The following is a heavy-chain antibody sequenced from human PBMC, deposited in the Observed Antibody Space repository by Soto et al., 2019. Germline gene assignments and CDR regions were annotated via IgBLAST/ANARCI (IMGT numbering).Heavy chain of an antibody. CDR1: GFTFSSYA. Sequence: EAQLLESGGGLVQPGGSLRLSCAASGFTFSSYAMTWVRQAPGKWLDWVSSITDSGGSTYYADSVQGRFTISRDNSKNTLYLHLNSLRAEDTAVYYCVPLSCGGDCYDYWGQGTLVTISS. J-gene: IGHJ4*02. V-gene: IGHV3-23*01. CDR2: ITDSGGST. CDR3: VPLSCGGDCYDY. D-gene: IGHD2-21*01.